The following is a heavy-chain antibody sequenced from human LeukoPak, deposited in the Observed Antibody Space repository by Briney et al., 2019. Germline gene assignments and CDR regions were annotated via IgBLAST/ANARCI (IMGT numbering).Heavy chain of an antibody. V-gene: IGHV3-33*01. CDR2: IWYDGSNK. J-gene: IGHJ4*02. Sequence: PGGSLRLSCAASGFTFSSYGMHWVRQAPGKGLEWVAVIWYDGSNKYYADSVKGRFTISRDNSKNTLYLQMNSLRAEDTAVYYCARDEYYGGIEYYFDYWGQGTLVTVSS. CDR1: GFTFSSYG. CDR3: ARDEYYGGIEYYFDY. D-gene: IGHD4-17*01.